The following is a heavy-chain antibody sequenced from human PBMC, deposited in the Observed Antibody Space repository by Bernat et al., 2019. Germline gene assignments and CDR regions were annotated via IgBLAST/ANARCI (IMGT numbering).Heavy chain of an antibody. J-gene: IGHJ6*04. Sequence: EVQLVESGGGLVKPGGSLRLSCAASGFTFSTYTMNWVRQAPGKGLEWVSSISSGSGYIYYADSVKGRFTISRDNAKNSLYLQMNSLRAEDAAVYYCARDGNLRGNPMFVWGKGTTVTVSS. CDR2: ISSGSGYI. CDR3: ARDGNLRGNPMFV. CDR1: GFTFSTYT. V-gene: IGHV3-21*04. D-gene: IGHD1-7*01.